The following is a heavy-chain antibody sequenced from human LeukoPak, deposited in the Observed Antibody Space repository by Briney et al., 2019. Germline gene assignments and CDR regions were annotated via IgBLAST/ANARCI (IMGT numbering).Heavy chain of an antibody. J-gene: IGHJ4*02. Sequence: GGSLRLSCAASGFTFSSYEMNWVRQAPGKGLEWVSYISSSGSTIYYADSVKGRFTISRDNAKNSLYLQMNSLRAEDTAVYYCARGSNRPPFIIHYYWGQGTLVTVSS. CDR1: GFTFSSYE. D-gene: IGHD3-3*01. V-gene: IGHV3-48*03. CDR2: ISSSGSTI. CDR3: ARGSNRPPFIIHYY.